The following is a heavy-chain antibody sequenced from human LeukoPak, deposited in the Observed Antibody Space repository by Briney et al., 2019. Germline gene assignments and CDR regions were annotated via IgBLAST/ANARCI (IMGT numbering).Heavy chain of an antibody. D-gene: IGHD6-13*01. Sequence: GGSLRLSCAASGFTFSSYGMHWVRQAPGKGLEWVAVIWYDGSNKYSADSVKGRFTISRDNSKNTLYLQMNSLRAEDTAVYYCARGGTREQQPDYWGQGTLVTVSS. CDR2: IWYDGSNK. CDR1: GFTFSSYG. CDR3: ARGGTREQQPDY. J-gene: IGHJ4*02. V-gene: IGHV3-33*01.